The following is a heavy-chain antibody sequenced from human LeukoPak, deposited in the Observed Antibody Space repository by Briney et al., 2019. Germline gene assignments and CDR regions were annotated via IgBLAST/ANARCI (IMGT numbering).Heavy chain of an antibody. CDR2: INPNSGGT. CDR1: GYTFTGYY. V-gene: IGHV1-2*02. Sequence: ASVKVSCKASGYTFTGYYMHWVRQAPGQGLEWMGWINPNSGGTNYAQKFQGRVTMTRDTSISTAYMELSRLRSDDTAVYYCARVIMTTVTTDAFDIWGQGTMVTVSS. D-gene: IGHD4-11*01. CDR3: ARVIMTTVTTDAFDI. J-gene: IGHJ3*02.